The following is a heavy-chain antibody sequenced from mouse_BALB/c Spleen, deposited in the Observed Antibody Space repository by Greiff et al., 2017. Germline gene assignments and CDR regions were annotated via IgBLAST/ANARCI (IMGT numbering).Heavy chain of an antibody. CDR3: ARSSYGNYFDY. V-gene: IGHV5-4*02. CDR1: GFTFSDYY. CDR2: ISDGGSYT. Sequence: EVQVVESGGGLVKPGGSLKLSCAASGFTFSDYYMYWVRQTPEKRLEWVATISDGGSYTYYPDSVKGRFTISRDNAKNNLYLQMSSLKSEDTAMYYCARSSYGNYFDYWGQGTTLTVSS. J-gene: IGHJ2*01. D-gene: IGHD2-1*01.